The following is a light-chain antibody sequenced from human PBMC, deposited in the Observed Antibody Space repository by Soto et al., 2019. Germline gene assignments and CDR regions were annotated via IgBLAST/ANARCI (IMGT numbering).Light chain of an antibody. CDR3: MQALQTPRT. CDR2: LGS. J-gene: IGKJ1*01. Sequence: DIVMTQSPLSLPVTPGEPASISCRSSQSLLHSNGYNYLDWYLQKPGQSPQLLIYLGSNRASGGPDRFSGSGSGTDFKLKISRVEAEDVGVYYCMQALQTPRTFGQGTKVEIK. CDR1: QSLLHSNGYNY. V-gene: IGKV2-28*01.